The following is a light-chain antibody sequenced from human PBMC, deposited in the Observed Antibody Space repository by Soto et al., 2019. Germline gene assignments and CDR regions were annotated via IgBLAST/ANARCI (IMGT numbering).Light chain of an antibody. J-gene: IGKJ2*01. CDR1: QSVSNN. Sequence: EIVMTQSPATLSVSPGERATLSCRASQSVSNNLAWYQQKPGQTPRLLIYGASTRDTGIPVRFSGSGSGTEFTLTISTLHSEDFAVYYCEQYTNWPPVTFGQGTKLEIK. V-gene: IGKV3-15*01. CDR2: GAS. CDR3: EQYTNWPPVT.